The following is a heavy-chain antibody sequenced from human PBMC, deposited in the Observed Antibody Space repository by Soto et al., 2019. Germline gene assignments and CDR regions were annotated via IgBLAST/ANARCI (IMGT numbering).Heavy chain of an antibody. CDR2: IYYSGST. J-gene: IGHJ4*02. CDR1: GGSISSGGYY. V-gene: IGHV4-31*03. Sequence: SETLSLTCTVSGGSISSGGYYWSWIRQHPGKGLGWIGYIYYSGSTYYNPSLKSRVTISVDTSKNQFSLKPSSVTAADTAVYYCARSTPSLLWFGEFRYYFDYWGQGTLVTVSS. CDR3: ARSTPSLLWFGEFRYYFDY. D-gene: IGHD3-10*01.